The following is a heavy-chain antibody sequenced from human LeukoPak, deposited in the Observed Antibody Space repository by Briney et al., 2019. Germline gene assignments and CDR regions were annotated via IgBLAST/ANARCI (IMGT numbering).Heavy chain of an antibody. V-gene: IGHV3-15*05. D-gene: IGHD4-11*01. J-gene: IGHJ4*02. CDR2: MKSIVDGGTT. CDR1: GFIFSNAW. Sequence: GGSLRLSCAVAGFIFSNAWMGWVRQARGEGLEWGGRMKSIVDGGTTDYVTTMRGRFTISRHDSKSTLYLEIHSLKTEDTAVYYCVTDKPYRGLRTFDYWGQGTLVTVSS. CDR3: VTDKPYRGLRTFDY.